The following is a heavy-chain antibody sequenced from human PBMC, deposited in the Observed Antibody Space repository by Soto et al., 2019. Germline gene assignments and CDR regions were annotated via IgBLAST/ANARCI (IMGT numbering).Heavy chain of an antibody. J-gene: IGHJ6*02. V-gene: IGHV3-53*01. CDR1: VFSVSSNY. D-gene: IGHD3-16*01. CDR2: LYIGGTT. CDR3: ARHYDHTFPGGMAV. Sequence: GGSLRLSCAASVFSVSSNYLSWVRQAPGKGLECVSVLYIGGTTYYADSVKGRFIISRDNSKNTLYLQMNTLRAEDTAVYYCARHYDHTFPGGMAVWGQGTTVTVSS.